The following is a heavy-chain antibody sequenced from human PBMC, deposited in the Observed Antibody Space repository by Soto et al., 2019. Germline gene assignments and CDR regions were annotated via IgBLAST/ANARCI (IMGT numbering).Heavy chain of an antibody. CDR1: GFTFNNYA. V-gene: IGHV3-23*01. CDR2: ISGSGDGT. D-gene: IGHD6-13*01. Sequence: EVQLLESGGGLVQPGTSLRLSCVASGFTFNNYAMSWVRQAPGKGLEWVSDISGSGDGTYYADSVTGRFTISRDNSKSTPYLQMDSLRAADTAVYYCAKHPVMSGGTGWFDPWGQGTLFTVSS. J-gene: IGHJ5*02. CDR3: AKHPVMSGGTGWFDP.